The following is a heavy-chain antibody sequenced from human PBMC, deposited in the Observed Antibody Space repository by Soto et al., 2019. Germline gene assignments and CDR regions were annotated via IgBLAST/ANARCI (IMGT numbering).Heavy chain of an antibody. J-gene: IGHJ4*02. CDR1: GFTFSSYG. Sequence: GGSLRLSCAASGFTFSSYGMHWVRQAPDKGLEWVAVISYDGSNKYYADSVKGRFTISRDNSKDTLSLQMNSLRAEDTAVYYCARAAYYYESSGYYPGDYWGQGT. D-gene: IGHD3-22*01. V-gene: IGHV3-30*03. CDR2: ISYDGSNK. CDR3: ARAAYYYESSGYYPGDY.